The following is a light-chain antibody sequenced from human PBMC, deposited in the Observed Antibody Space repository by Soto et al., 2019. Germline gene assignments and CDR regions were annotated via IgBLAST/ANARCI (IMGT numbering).Light chain of an antibody. V-gene: IGKV1-33*01. J-gene: IGKJ1*01. CDR3: QQYDNLSWT. CDR2: DAS. CDR1: QYISTY. Sequence: DIQMTQSPSSLSASVGDSLTITCRASQYISTYLNWYQQKPGKAPKLLIYDASNLETGVPSRFSGSGSGTDFTFTISSLQPEDIATYYCQQYDNLSWTFGQGTKVDIK.